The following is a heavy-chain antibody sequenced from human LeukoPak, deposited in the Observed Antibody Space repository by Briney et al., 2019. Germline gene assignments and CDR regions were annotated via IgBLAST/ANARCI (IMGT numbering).Heavy chain of an antibody. CDR1: GGSISSYY. CDR2: IYYSGST. Sequence: SETLSLTCTVSGGSISSYYWSWIRQPPGKGLEWIGYIYYSGSTNYNPSLKSRVTISVDTSKNQFSLKLSSVTAADTAVYYCARDTPYYYDSSGYREYYCYYYYMDVWGKGTTVTISS. CDR3: ARDTPYYYDSSGYREYYCYYYYMDV. J-gene: IGHJ6*03. D-gene: IGHD3-22*01. V-gene: IGHV4-59*12.